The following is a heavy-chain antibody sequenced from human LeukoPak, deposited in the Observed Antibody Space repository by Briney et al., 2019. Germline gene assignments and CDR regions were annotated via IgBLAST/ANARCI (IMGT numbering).Heavy chain of an antibody. CDR3: ARDLVVVAGAFDM. D-gene: IGHD2-2*01. V-gene: IGHV4-4*07. J-gene: IGHJ3*02. CDR1: GGSISSYY. Sequence: SDTLSLTCTVSGGSISSYYWSWIRQPAGKGPEWIGRIYSSGSTNYNPSLKSRVTMSVDTSENQFSLKLSSVTAADTAVYYCARDLVVVAGAFDMWGRGTMVTVSS. CDR2: IYSSGST.